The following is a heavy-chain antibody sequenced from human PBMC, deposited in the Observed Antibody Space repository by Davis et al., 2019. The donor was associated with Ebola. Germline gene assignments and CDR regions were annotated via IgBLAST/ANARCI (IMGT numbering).Heavy chain of an antibody. D-gene: IGHD1-14*01. V-gene: IGHV3-74*01. CDR2: TNIDGSET. CDR3: GRVILVPGIGVDI. J-gene: IGHJ6*02. CDR1: GFTLSNYW. Sequence: PGGSLRLSCAASGFTLSNYWMHWVRQAPGKGLVWVSRTNIDGSETSYADSVKGRFTMSRDNAKHTLYLQMNSLRAEDTAVYYCGRVILVPGIGVDIWGQGTTVTVSS.